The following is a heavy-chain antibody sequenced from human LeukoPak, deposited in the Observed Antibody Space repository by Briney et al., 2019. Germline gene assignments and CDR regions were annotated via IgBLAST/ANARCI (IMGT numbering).Heavy chain of an antibody. V-gene: IGHV1-18*01. CDR1: GYTFSTYG. Sequence: GASVKVSCKASGYTFSTYGISWVRQAPGQGLEWMEWISAYNGNTNYAQKLQGRVTMTTDTSTSTAYMELRSLRSDDTAVYYCASLKNYYDSSGYLVTDAFDIWGQGTMVTVSS. CDR2: ISAYNGNT. J-gene: IGHJ3*02. CDR3: ASLKNYYDSSGYLVTDAFDI. D-gene: IGHD3-22*01.